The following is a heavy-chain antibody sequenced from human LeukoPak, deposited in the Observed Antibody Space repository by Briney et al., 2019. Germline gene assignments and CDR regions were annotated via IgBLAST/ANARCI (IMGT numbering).Heavy chain of an antibody. CDR2: IVVGSGNT. V-gene: IGHV1-58*01. D-gene: IGHD1-26*01. Sequence: SVKVSCKASGFTFTSSAVQWVRQARGQRLEWIGWIVVGSGNTNYAQKFQERVTITRDMSTSTAYMELSSLRSEDTAVCYCAADPRRSGSYSPLRFDYWGQGTLVTVSS. CDR3: AADPRRSGSYSPLRFDY. CDR1: GFTFTSSA. J-gene: IGHJ4*02.